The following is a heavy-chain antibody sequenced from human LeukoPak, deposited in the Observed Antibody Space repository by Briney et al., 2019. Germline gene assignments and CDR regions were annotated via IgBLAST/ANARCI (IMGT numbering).Heavy chain of an antibody. CDR2: INAGNGNT. CDR3: ARDYTPAAMFYYYYGMDV. D-gene: IGHD2-2*01. CDR1: GYTFTSYA. Sequence: ASVKVSCKASGYTFTSYAMHWVRQALGQRLEWTGWINAGNGNTKYSQKFQGRVTITRDTSASTAYMELSSLRSEGTAVYYCARDYTPAAMFYYYYGMDVWGQGTTVTVSS. J-gene: IGHJ6*02. V-gene: IGHV1-3*01.